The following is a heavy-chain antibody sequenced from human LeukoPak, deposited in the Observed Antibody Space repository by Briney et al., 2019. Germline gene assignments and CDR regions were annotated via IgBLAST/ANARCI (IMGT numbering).Heavy chain of an antibody. Sequence: PGRSLGLSCTASGFTFGDYAMSWVRQAPGKGLEWVGFIRSKAYGGTTEYAASVKGRFTISRDDSKSIAYLQMNSLKTEDTAVYYCTRDGIAAAGSFYYYYYYMDVWGKGTTVTVSS. D-gene: IGHD6-13*01. CDR1: GFTFGDYA. CDR3: TRDGIAAAGSFYYYYYYMDV. J-gene: IGHJ6*03. V-gene: IGHV3-49*04. CDR2: IRSKAYGGTT.